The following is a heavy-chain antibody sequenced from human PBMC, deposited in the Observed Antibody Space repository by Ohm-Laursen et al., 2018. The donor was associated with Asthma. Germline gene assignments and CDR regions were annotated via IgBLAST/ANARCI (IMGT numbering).Heavy chain of an antibody. Sequence: TLSLTCTVSGDSINSDDYYWSWVRQPPGKGLEWVSGISWNSGSIGYADSVKGRFTISRDNTKNSLYLQMNSLRAEDTALYYCAKDQGSYYYYYGMDVWGQGTTVTVSS. V-gene: IGHV3-9*01. D-gene: IGHD1-26*01. CDR3: AKDQGSYYYYYGMDV. J-gene: IGHJ6*02. CDR1: GDSINSDDYY. CDR2: ISWNSGSI.